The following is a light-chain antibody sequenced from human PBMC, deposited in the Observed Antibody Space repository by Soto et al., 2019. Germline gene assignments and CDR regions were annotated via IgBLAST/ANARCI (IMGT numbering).Light chain of an antibody. J-gene: IGKJ4*02. CDR1: QSITTW. CDR3: QQDNAYPLT. CDR2: NAS. Sequence: DIQMTQSPSTLSASVGERVTITCRASQSITTWLAWYQQKPGKAPKLLIYNASSLEGGVPSRFSGSGSGTEFNITISSLQPDDFATYYCQQDNAYPLTFGGGTTVEIK. V-gene: IGKV1-5*03.